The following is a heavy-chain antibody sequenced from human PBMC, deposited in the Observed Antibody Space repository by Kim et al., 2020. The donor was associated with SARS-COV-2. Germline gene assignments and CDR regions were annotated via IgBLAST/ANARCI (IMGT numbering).Heavy chain of an antibody. CDR3: GGGVLGYCTGGVCYDFDI. CDR2: IYYSGST. V-gene: IGHV4-39*01. D-gene: IGHD2-8*02. CDR1: GGSISSSSYY. Sequence: SETLSLTCTVSGGSISSSSYYWGWIRQPPGKGLEWIGSIYYSGSTYYNPSLKSRVTISVDTSKNQFSLKLSSVTAADTAVYYCGGGVLGYCTGGVCYDFDIWGQGTMVTVSS. J-gene: IGHJ3*02.